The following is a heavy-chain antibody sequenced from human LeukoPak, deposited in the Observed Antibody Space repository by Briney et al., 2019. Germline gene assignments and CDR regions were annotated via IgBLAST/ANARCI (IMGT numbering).Heavy chain of an antibody. CDR3: TRCPSSTSCYGILLDQ. Sequence: GGSLRLSCAASGFTFSRFGMHWVRQAPGKGLEWVAVISYDGRNKYYGDSVKGRFTISRDDSKNTLSLQMNSLTAQDTAVYYCTRCPSSTSCYGILLDQWGQGTLVTVSS. CDR2: ISYDGRNK. V-gene: IGHV3-30*03. J-gene: IGHJ4*02. CDR1: GFTFSRFG. D-gene: IGHD2-2*01.